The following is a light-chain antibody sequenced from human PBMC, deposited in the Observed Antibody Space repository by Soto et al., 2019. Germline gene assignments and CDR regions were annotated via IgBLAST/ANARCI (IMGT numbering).Light chain of an antibody. CDR2: EVS. Sequence: QSALTQPASVSGSPGQSITISCTGTSSDVGCYNLVSWYQQHPGKAPKLMIYEVSKRPSGVSNRFSGSKSGNTASLTISGLQAEDEADYYCCSYAGSSWVFGGGTKLTVL. J-gene: IGLJ3*02. CDR1: SSDVGCYNL. CDR3: CSYAGSSWV. V-gene: IGLV2-23*02.